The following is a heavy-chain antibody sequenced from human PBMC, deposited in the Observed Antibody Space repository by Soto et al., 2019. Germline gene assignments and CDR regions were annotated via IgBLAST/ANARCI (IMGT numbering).Heavy chain of an antibody. CDR3: AREGIAAAGTGYYGMDV. Sequence: GGSLRLSCAASGFTFSSYSMNWVRQAPGKGLEWVSSISSSSSYIYYADSVKGRFTISRDNAKNSLYLQMNSLRAEDTAVYYCAREGIAAAGTGYYGMDVWGQGTTVTVSS. CDR2: ISSSSSYI. CDR1: GFTFSSYS. D-gene: IGHD6-13*01. J-gene: IGHJ6*02. V-gene: IGHV3-21*04.